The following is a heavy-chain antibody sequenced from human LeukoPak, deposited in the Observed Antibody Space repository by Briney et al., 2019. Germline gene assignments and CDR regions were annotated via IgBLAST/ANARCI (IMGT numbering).Heavy chain of an antibody. V-gene: IGHV3-30*03. J-gene: IGHJ4*02. CDR2: ISNDGNSK. Sequence: PGGSLRLSCAASGFTFSSYWMSWVRQAPGKGLEWVALISNDGNSKDYADSVKGRFTLSGDNSKTTVYLQMNSLRAEDTAVYYCARDRSGFYSIDQWGQGTLVTVSP. CDR1: GFTFSSYW. CDR3: ARDRSGFYSIDQ. D-gene: IGHD5-12*01.